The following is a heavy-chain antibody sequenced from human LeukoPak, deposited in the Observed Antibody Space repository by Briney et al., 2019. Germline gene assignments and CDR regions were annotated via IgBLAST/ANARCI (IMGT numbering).Heavy chain of an antibody. CDR2: IIPIFGTA. D-gene: IGHD3-16*02. J-gene: IGHJ4*02. CDR3: ARALRLGELSFDY. Sequence: SVKVSCKASGSTFSSYAISWVRQAPGQGLEWMGGIIPIFGTANYAQKFQGRVTITTDESTSTAYMELSSLRSEDTAVYYCARALRLGELSFDYWGQGTLVTVSS. CDR1: GSTFSSYA. V-gene: IGHV1-69*05.